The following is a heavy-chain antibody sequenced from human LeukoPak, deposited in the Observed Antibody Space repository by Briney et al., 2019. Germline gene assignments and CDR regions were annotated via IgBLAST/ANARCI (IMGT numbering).Heavy chain of an antibody. CDR2: IKQDGSEK. V-gene: IGHV3-7*01. J-gene: IGHJ6*03. CDR1: GFTFSSYW. CDR3: ASYPFLYNWNQTSYYYYMDV. Sequence: QPGGSLRLSCAASGFTFSSYWMSWARQAPGKGLEWVANIKQDGSEKYYVDSVKGRFTISRDNAKNSLYLQMNSLRAEDTAVYYCASYPFLYNWNQTSYYYYMDVWGKGTTVTVSS. D-gene: IGHD1-20*01.